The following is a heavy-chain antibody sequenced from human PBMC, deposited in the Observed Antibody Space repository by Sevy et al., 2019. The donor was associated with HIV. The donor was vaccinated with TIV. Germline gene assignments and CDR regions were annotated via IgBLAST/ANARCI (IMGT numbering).Heavy chain of an antibody. J-gene: IGHJ6*02. CDR3: AKGFCSGGSCPIDYYYYGMDV. Sequence: GGSLRLSCAASGFTFSTYAMNWVRQAPGKGLEWVSSISGSGRYTYYADSVEGRFTISRESSKNTLYLQMNSLRADDTAVYYCAKGFCSGGSCPIDYYYYGMDVWGQRTTVTVSS. D-gene: IGHD2-15*01. CDR1: GFTFSTYA. V-gene: IGHV3-23*01. CDR2: ISGSGRYT.